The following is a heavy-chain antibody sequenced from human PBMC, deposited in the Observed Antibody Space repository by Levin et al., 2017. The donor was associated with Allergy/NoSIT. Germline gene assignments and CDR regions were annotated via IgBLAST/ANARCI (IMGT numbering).Heavy chain of an antibody. Sequence: LSLTCAASGFTFSSYAMHWVRPAPGKGLEWVAVISYDGSNKYYADSVKGRFTISRDNSKNTLYLQMNSLRAEDTAVYYCARDWELPRSGLDYWGQGTLVTVSS. CDR3: ARDWELPRSGLDY. J-gene: IGHJ4*02. D-gene: IGHD1-26*01. CDR2: ISYDGSNK. CDR1: GFTFSSYA. V-gene: IGHV3-30*04.